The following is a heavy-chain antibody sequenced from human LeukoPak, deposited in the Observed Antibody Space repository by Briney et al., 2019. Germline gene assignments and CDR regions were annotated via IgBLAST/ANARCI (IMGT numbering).Heavy chain of an antibody. CDR1: GGSISSYY. CDR2: IYYSGTT. J-gene: IGHJ4*02. D-gene: IGHD3-10*01. CDR3: ARNGYGSGSSY. V-gene: IGHV4-59*08. Sequence: SETLSLTCTVSGGSISSYYWNWIRQPPAKGLEWIGYIYYSGTTNYNPSLKSRVSMSVDTSKNQFSLQLNSVTAADTAVYYCARNGYGSGSSYWGQGTLVTVSS.